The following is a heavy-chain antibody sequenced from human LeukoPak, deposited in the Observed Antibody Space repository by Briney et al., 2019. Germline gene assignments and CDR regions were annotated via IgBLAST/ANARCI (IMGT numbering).Heavy chain of an antibody. D-gene: IGHD6-13*01. Sequence: GGSLRLSCAASGFTFSSHSMNWVRQAPGKGLEWVSVITGSGGNTYYADSVKGRFTISKDNSKNTVYLQMSSLRVDDTAVYYCAEAASSSWPSYYYGMDVWGQGTTVTVSS. CDR2: ITGSGGNT. V-gene: IGHV3-23*01. CDR1: GFTFSSHS. J-gene: IGHJ6*02. CDR3: AEAASSSWPSYYYGMDV.